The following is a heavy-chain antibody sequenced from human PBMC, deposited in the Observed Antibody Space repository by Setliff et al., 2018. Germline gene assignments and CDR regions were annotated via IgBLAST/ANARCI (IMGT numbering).Heavy chain of an antibody. J-gene: IGHJ4*02. CDR3: VKATAGTSDMVY. Sequence: GGSLRLSCAASGFTFSNCWVSWVRQVPGKGLQWVSLIYSSFYGGITFYSDSVKGRFTISRDNSNNTVYLQMDSLRAEDTAVYYCVKATAGTSDMVYWGQGTLVTVSS. D-gene: IGHD6-13*01. V-gene: IGHV3-23*05. CDR1: GFTFSNCW. CDR2: IYSSFYGGIT.